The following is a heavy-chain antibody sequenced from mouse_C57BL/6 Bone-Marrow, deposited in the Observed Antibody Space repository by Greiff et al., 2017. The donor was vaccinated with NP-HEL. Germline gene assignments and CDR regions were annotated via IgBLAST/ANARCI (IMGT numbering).Heavy chain of an antibody. V-gene: IGHV7-1*01. CDR3: ARDALDSSGPYYFDY. D-gene: IGHD3-2*02. J-gene: IGHJ2*01. CDR1: GFTFSDFY. CDR2: SRNKANDYTT. Sequence: EVMLVESGGGLVQSGRSLRLSCATSGFTFSDFYMEWVRQAPGKGLEWIAASRNKANDYTTEYSASVKGRFIVSRDTSQSILYLQMNALRAEDTAIYYCARDALDSSGPYYFDYWGQGTTLTVSS.